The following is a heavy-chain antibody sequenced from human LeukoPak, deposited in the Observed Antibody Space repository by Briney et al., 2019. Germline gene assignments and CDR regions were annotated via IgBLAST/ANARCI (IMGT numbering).Heavy chain of an antibody. V-gene: IGHV4-61*08. CDR2: IYYSGST. CDR3: ARHTALGRWLPPFDY. CDR1: GFSLSTSGMC. Sequence: SGPTLVNPTQTLTLTCTFSGFSLSTSGMCVSWIRQPPGKGLEWIGYIYYSGSTNYNPSLKSRVTISVDTSKNQFSLKLSSVTAADTAVYYCARHTALGRWLPPFDYWGQGTLVTVSS. J-gene: IGHJ4*02. D-gene: IGHD5-24*01.